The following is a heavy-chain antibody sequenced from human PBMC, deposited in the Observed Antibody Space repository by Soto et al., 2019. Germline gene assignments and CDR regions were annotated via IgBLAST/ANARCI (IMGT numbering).Heavy chain of an antibody. CDR2: ISGSGDST. D-gene: IGHD2-8*01. CDR3: AKVGYAYITALFNWFDS. Sequence: GGSLRLSCAASGFTFSNSIMNWVRQAPGKGLEWVSGISGSGDSTYYADSVKGRFTISRDNSKNTLYLQMNSPRAEDTAVYYCAKVGYAYITALFNWFDSWGQGTLVTVSS. CDR1: GFTFSNSI. J-gene: IGHJ5*01. V-gene: IGHV3-23*01.